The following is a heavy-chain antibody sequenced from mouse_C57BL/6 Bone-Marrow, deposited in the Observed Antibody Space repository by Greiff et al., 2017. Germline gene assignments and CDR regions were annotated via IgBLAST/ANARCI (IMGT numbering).Heavy chain of an antibody. Sequence: QVQLKQSGAELMKPGASVKLSCKATGYTFTGYWIEWVKQRPGHGLEWIGEILPGSGSTNYNEKFKGKATFTADTSSNTAYMQRSSLTTEDSAIYYCARFHNYYSNPAWFAYWGQGTLVTVSA. CDR3: ARFHNYYSNPAWFAY. J-gene: IGHJ3*01. V-gene: IGHV1-9*01. CDR1: GYTFTGYW. CDR2: ILPGSGST. D-gene: IGHD2-5*01.